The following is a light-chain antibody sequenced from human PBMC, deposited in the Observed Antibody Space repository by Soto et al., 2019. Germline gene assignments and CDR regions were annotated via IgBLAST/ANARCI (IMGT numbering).Light chain of an antibody. J-gene: IGLJ2*01. CDR2: DVA. CDR1: SNEIGAYNY. Sequence: QSVLTQPASVSASPGQSITISCTGTSNEIGAYNYVSWYQQPPGKAPTLIIYDVAVRPSGVSSRFSGSKSANTASLTISGLQAEDEGDYYCTSYTTSTIVAFGGGTKVTVL. CDR3: TSYTTSTIVA. V-gene: IGLV2-14*01.